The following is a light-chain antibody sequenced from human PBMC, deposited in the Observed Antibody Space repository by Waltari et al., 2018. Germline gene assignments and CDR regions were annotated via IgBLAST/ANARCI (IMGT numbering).Light chain of an antibody. Sequence: DIQMTQSPSSLSASAGDRVTITCRTSQSIDIYLHWYQQKAGKAPRLLIYAATHLQNGVPSRFSGSGSETDFTLTISSLQPEDFATYYCQQSYSTRWTFGQGTVVELK. V-gene: IGKV1-39*01. J-gene: IGKJ1*01. CDR3: QQSYSTRWT. CDR1: QSIDIY. CDR2: AAT.